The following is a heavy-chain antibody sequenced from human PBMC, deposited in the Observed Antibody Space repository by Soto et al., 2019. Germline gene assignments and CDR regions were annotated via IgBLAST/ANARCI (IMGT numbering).Heavy chain of an antibody. CDR2: IYYSGST. J-gene: IGHJ5*02. CDR1: GGSISSYY. V-gene: IGHV4-59*01. CDR3: ARTRGARDWFDP. Sequence: PSDTLSLTCTVSGGSISSYYWSWIRQPPGKGLEWIGYIYYSGSTNYNPSLKSRVTISVDTSKNQFSLKLSSVTAADTAVYYCARTRGARDWFDPWGQGTLVTVSS. D-gene: IGHD1-26*01.